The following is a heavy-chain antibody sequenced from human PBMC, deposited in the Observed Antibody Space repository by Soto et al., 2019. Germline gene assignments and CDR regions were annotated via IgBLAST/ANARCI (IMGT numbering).Heavy chain of an antibody. V-gene: IGHV1-18*01. D-gene: IGHD4-4*01. J-gene: IGHJ6*02. CDR2: ISAYNGNT. Sequence: QVPLVQSGAEVKKPGASVKVSCKASGYTFTSYGISWVRQAPGQGLEWMGWISAYNGNTNYAQKLQGRVTMTTDTSTSTAYMELRSLRSDDTAVYYCARDGKGDYSNYRYYYYYYGMDVWGQGTTVTVSS. CDR1: GYTFTSYG. CDR3: ARDGKGDYSNYRYYYYYYGMDV.